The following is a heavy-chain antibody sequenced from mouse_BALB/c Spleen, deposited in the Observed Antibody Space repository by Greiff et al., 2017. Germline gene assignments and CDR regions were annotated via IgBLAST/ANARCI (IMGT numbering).Heavy chain of an antibody. D-gene: IGHD2-14*01. CDR2: ISSGSSTI. J-gene: IGHJ4*01. V-gene: IGHV5-17*02. CDR3: ARYNYRDYYAMDY. CDR1: GFTFSSFG. Sequence: EVHLVESGGGLVQPGGSRKLSCAASGFTFSSFGMHWVRQAPEKGLEWVAYISSGSSTIYYADTVKGRFTISRDNPKNTLFLQMTSLRSEDTAMYYCARYNYRDYYAMDYWGQGTSVTVSS.